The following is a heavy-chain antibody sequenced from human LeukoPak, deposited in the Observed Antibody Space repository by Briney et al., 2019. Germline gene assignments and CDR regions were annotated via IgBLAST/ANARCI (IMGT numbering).Heavy chain of an antibody. Sequence: QPGGSLRLSCAASGFNFASNWMHWVRQTPGKGLVWVSRINSGGSGTSYADSVEGRFTISRDNAKNTLYLQMNSLRAEDTAVYYCARDPSGARYFDWLSPTYYYGMDVWGQGTTVTVSS. V-gene: IGHV3-74*01. CDR3: ARDPSGARYFDWLSPTYYYGMDV. J-gene: IGHJ6*02. D-gene: IGHD3-9*01. CDR1: GFNFASNW. CDR2: INSGGSGT.